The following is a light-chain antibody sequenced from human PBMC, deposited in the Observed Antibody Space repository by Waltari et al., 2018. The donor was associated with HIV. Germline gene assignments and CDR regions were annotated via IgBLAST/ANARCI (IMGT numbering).Light chain of an antibody. Sequence: DVQLTQSPSFLSASVGDRVTITCRASQAINNYFAWYQQKPGKAPKLLINLASALQSGVPSRFSGSGSGTEFTLTIRDLQPEDLATYYCQQADFYPVTFGGGTRVEIK. CDR3: QQADFYPVT. J-gene: IGKJ4*01. CDR2: LAS. V-gene: IGKV1-9*01. CDR1: QAINNY.